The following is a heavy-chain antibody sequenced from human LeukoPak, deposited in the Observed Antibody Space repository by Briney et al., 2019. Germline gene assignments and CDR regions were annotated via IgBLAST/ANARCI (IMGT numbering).Heavy chain of an antibody. V-gene: IGHV4-59*01. J-gene: IGHJ4*02. D-gene: IGHD6-19*01. CDR3: ARIPDVSGWPFDY. CDR1: DGSINSDF. Sequence: SETLSLTCTDSDGSINSDFWTWIRQPPGKGLEWIGYIRYSGRTSYNPSLKSRVTISIDTSKNLFSLKLRSVTTADTAIYYCARIPDVSGWPFDYWGQGTLVTVSS. CDR2: IRYSGRT.